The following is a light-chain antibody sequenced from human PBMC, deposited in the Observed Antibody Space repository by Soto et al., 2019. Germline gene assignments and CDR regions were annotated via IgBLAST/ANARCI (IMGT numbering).Light chain of an antibody. CDR2: GAS. CDR3: QKYGNSPPWT. Sequence: EIVLTQSPGALSLSPGERATLSCRASQSVSSSYLAWYQQKPGQAPRLLIYGASSRATGIPDRFSGSGSGTDFPLTISSLEPEDFAVYYCQKYGNSPPWTFGQGTKVEIK. CDR1: QSVSSSY. J-gene: IGKJ1*01. V-gene: IGKV3-20*01.